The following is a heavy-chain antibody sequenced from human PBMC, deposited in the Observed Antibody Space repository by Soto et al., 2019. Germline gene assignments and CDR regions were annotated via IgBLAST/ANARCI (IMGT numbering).Heavy chain of an antibody. J-gene: IGHJ4*02. CDR2: INGSGGST. CDR1: GFTFNNYA. D-gene: IGHD5-18*01. Sequence: PGGSLRLSCAASGFTFNNYAMTWVRQAPGKGLEWVSEINGSGGSTYYADSVKGRFTISRDNSNNTLHLQMNSLRAEDTAVYYCAKDLFFGNTYGYFDHWGQGTLVTVSS. CDR3: AKDLFFGNTYGYFDH. V-gene: IGHV3-23*01.